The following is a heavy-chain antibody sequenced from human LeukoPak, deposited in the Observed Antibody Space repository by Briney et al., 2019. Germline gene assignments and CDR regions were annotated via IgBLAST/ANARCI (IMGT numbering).Heavy chain of an antibody. V-gene: IGHV4-34*01. CDR1: GGSFSGYY. Sequence: PSETLSLTCAVYGGSFSGYYWNWIRQPPGKGLEWIGEIYHRGSTNYNPSLKSRVTISVDTSKNQFSLKLSSVTAADTAVYYCARGRTTYDYVWGSYRPPDYWGQGTLVTVSS. CDR2: IYHRGST. J-gene: IGHJ4*02. CDR3: ARGRTTYDYVWGSYRPPDY. D-gene: IGHD3-16*02.